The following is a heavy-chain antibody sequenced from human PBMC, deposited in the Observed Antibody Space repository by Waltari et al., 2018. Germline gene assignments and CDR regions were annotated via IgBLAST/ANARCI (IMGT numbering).Heavy chain of an antibody. D-gene: IGHD6-19*01. Sequence: QVQLQESGPGLVKPSETLSLTCTVSGGSISSYYWSWIRQPPGKGLEWIGYIYYSGSTNYNPSRKSRVTISVDTSKNQFSLKLSSVTAADTAVYYCARDRGAVAGTGLYYGMDVWGQGTTVTVSS. CDR1: GGSISSYY. J-gene: IGHJ6*02. CDR2: IYYSGST. V-gene: IGHV4-59*01. CDR3: ARDRGAVAGTGLYYGMDV.